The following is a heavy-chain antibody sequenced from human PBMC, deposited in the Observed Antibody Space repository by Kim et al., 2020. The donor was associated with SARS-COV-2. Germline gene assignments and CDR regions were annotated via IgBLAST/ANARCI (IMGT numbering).Heavy chain of an antibody. V-gene: IGHV3-30-3*01. CDR1: GFTFSSYA. Sequence: GGSLRLSCAASGFTFSSYAMHWVRQAPGKGLEWVAVISYDGSNKYYADSVKGRFTISRDNSKNTLYLQMNSLRAEDTAVYYCARAFLERIAARTFLYYWGQGTLVTVSS. J-gene: IGHJ4*02. CDR2: ISYDGSNK. CDR3: ARAFLERIAARTFLYY. D-gene: IGHD6-6*01.